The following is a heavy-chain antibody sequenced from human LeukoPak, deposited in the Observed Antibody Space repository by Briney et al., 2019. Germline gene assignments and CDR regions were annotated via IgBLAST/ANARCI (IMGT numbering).Heavy chain of an antibody. V-gene: IGHV1-18*01. J-gene: IGHJ6*02. CDR2: ISAYNGNT. CDR3: ARDLLASSSWVSYYYYGMDV. Sequence: ASVKVSCKASGYAFTSYGISWVRQAPGQGLEWMGWISAYNGNTNYAQKLQGRVTMTTDTSTSTAYMELRSLRSDDTAVYYCARDLLASSSWVSYYYYGMDVWGQGTTVTVSS. CDR1: GYAFTSYG. D-gene: IGHD6-13*01.